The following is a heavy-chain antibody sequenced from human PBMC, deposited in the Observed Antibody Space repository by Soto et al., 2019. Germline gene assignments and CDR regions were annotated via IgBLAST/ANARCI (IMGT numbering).Heavy chain of an antibody. CDR1: GSSIRPYY. CDR2: IYYSGST. V-gene: IGHV4-59*01. CDR3: TRVGGYYGDYPNFDY. D-gene: IGHD4-17*01. Sequence: SETLSLTSSVSGSSIRPYYCSWIRQPPGKGLEWIGNIYYSGSTNYNPSLKSRVIMSVASSKNQASLRLDSVTAADTAVYYCTRVGGYYGDYPNFDYWGQGALVTVSS. J-gene: IGHJ4*02.